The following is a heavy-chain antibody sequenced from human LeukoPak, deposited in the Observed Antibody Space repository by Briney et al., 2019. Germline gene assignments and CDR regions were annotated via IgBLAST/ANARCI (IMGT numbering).Heavy chain of an antibody. Sequence: ASVKVSCKACGYTFTGYYMHWVRQAPGQGLEWMGRINPNSGGTNYAQKFQGRVTMTRGTSISTAYMELSRLRSDDTAVYYCAREYYYGSGSYFHWGQGTLVTVSS. CDR2: INPNSGGT. D-gene: IGHD3-10*01. J-gene: IGHJ4*02. CDR3: AREYYYGSGSYFH. CDR1: GYTFTGYY. V-gene: IGHV1-2*06.